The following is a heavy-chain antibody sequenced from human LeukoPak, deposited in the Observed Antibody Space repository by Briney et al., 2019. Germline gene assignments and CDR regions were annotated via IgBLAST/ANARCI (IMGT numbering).Heavy chain of an antibody. V-gene: IGHV3-23*01. Sequence: PGGSLRPSCAASGFTFSSYAMNWVRQAPGKGLEWVSYISSSGSTIYYADSVKGRFTISRDNSKNTLYLQMSSLRAEDTAVYHCAKSFHSGDWGQGILVSVSS. J-gene: IGHJ4*02. CDR3: AKSFHSGD. D-gene: IGHD3-10*01. CDR2: ISSSGSTI. CDR1: GFTFSSYA.